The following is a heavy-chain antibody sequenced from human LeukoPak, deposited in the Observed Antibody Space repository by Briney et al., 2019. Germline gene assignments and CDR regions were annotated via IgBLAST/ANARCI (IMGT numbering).Heavy chain of an antibody. Sequence: ASVKVSCKASGGTFSSYAISWVRQAPGQGLEWMGRIIPILGIANYAQKFQGRVTITADKSTSTAYMERSSLRSEDTAVYYCAGGLNYYDSSGYPVRSFDYWGQGTLVTVSS. V-gene: IGHV1-69*04. CDR1: GGTFSSYA. D-gene: IGHD3-22*01. J-gene: IGHJ4*02. CDR3: AGGLNYYDSSGYPVRSFDY. CDR2: IIPILGIA.